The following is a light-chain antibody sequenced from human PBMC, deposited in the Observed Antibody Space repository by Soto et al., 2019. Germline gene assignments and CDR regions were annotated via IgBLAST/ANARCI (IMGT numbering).Light chain of an antibody. J-gene: IGKJ1*01. Sequence: EIVLTQSPGTLSLSPGERATLSCRASQSVRSDYLAWFQQKPGQAPRLLIFGASNRDTGIPDRFSGSGSGTEFTLTISRLEPEDFAMYYCQQYGSSPGTFGQGTKVEVK. CDR1: QSVRSDY. CDR3: QQYGSSPGT. CDR2: GAS. V-gene: IGKV3-20*01.